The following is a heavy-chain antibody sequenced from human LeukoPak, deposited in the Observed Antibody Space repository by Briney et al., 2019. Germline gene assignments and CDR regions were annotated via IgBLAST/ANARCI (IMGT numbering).Heavy chain of an antibody. D-gene: IGHD6-13*01. Sequence: GGSLRLSCATSGFIFSTYNMNWVRQAPGKGPEWVSSIGSSTSNTYYADSVKGRFTISRDNAKNSLYLQMNSLRAEDTAVYYCAREKAAAGFDYWGQGTLVTVSS. CDR3: AREKAAAGFDY. CDR1: GFIFSTYN. CDR2: IGSSTSNT. J-gene: IGHJ4*02. V-gene: IGHV3-21*01.